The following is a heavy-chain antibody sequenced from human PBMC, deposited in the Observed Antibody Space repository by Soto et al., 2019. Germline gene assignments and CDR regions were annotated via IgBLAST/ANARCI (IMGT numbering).Heavy chain of an antibody. Sequence: EVQLVESGGGVVRPGGSLRLSCAASGFTFDDYGMSWVRQAPGKGLEWVSGINWNGGSTGYADSVKGRFTISRDNANNSLYLQMDSLRAEDTALYYCARDLRFAPALYYYYGMDVWGQGTTVTVSS. CDR2: INWNGGST. CDR1: GFTFDDYG. CDR3: ARDLRFAPALYYYYGMDV. J-gene: IGHJ6*02. D-gene: IGHD3-3*01. V-gene: IGHV3-20*04.